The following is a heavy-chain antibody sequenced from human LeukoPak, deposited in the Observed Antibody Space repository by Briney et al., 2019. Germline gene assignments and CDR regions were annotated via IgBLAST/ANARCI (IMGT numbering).Heavy chain of an antibody. J-gene: IGHJ4*02. CDR3: ARDLYTFGGVISPFDY. Sequence: ASVKVSCKASGGTFSSYAISWVRQAPGQGLEWMGWINPNSGGTNYAQKLQGRVTMTTDTSTSTAYMELRSLRSDDTAVYYCARDLYTFGGVISPFDYWGQGTLVTVSS. CDR1: GGTFSSYA. V-gene: IGHV1-18*01. D-gene: IGHD3-16*01. CDR2: INPNSGGT.